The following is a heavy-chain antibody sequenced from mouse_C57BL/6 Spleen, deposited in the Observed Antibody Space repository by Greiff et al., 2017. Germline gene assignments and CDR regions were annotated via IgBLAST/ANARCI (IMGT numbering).Heavy chain of an antibody. CDR3: ARRPLHYDYWDFDY. J-gene: IGHJ2*01. CDR1: GYTFTSYW. CDR2: IDPSDSNT. V-gene: IGHV1-69*01. Sequence: VQLKQPGAELVMPGASVKLSRKASGYTFTSYWMHWVKQRPGQGLEWIGEIDPSDSNTNYNQKFKGKSTFTVDKSSSTAYMQLSSLTSEDSAVYYCARRPLHYDYWDFDYWGQGTTLTVSS. D-gene: IGHD2-4*01.